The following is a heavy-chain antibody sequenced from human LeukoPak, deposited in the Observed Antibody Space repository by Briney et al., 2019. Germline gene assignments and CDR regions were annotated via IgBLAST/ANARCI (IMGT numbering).Heavy chain of an antibody. V-gene: IGHV1-2*02. Sequence: ASVKVSCKASGYTFTSYDMNWVRQAPGQGLEWMGWINPNSGGTNYAQKFQGRVTMTRDTSISTAYMELSRLRSDDTAVYYCARDYSNYDWGQGTLVTVSS. CDR2: INPNSGGT. CDR1: GYTFTSYD. D-gene: IGHD4-11*01. J-gene: IGHJ4*02. CDR3: ARDYSNYD.